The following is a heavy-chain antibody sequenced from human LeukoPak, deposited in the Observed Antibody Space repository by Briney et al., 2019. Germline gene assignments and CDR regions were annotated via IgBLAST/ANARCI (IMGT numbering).Heavy chain of an antibody. CDR2: ISYDGSNK. D-gene: IGHD5-12*01. CDR3: AKDYDSGYDWPDY. J-gene: IGHJ4*02. V-gene: IGHV3-30*18. CDR1: GFTFSSYG. Sequence: PGGSLRLSCAASGFTFSSYGMHWVRQAPGKGLEWVAVISYDGSNKYYADSVKGRFTISRDNSKNTLYLQMNSLRAEDTAVYYCAKDYDSGYDWPDYWGQGTLVTVSS.